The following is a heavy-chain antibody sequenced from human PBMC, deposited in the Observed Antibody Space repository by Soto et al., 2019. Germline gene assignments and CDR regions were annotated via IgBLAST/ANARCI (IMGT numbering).Heavy chain of an antibody. J-gene: IGHJ4*02. CDR3: ARSFGWYAMDC. Sequence: QVLLQESGPGLVQPSGTLSLSCAVSGSSISSHSFWGWVRQPPGKGLGWIGDISHSGSVNFNPSLKGRVTISMDKSKNQFSLKLNSVTAADTAVYYCARSFGWYAMDCWGQGTLVIVSS. CDR1: GSSISSHSF. CDR2: ISHSGSV. V-gene: IGHV4-4*02. D-gene: IGHD6-19*01.